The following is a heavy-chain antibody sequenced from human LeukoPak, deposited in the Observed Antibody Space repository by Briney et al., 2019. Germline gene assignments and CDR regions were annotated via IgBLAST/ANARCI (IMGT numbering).Heavy chain of an antibody. CDR3: AVLANDY. CDR1: GFTFSSNS. Sequence: PGGSLRLSCAAPGFTFSSNSMNWVRQAPGKGLEWVSSISSSSNFIYYVDSVKGRFTISRDNAKNSLYLQMNSLRAEDTAVYYCAVLANDYWGQGTLVTVSS. CDR2: ISSSSNFI. J-gene: IGHJ4*02. V-gene: IGHV3-21*01.